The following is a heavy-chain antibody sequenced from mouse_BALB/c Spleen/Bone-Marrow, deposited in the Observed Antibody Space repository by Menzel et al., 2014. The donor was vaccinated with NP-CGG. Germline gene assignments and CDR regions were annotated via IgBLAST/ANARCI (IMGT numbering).Heavy chain of an antibody. J-gene: IGHJ4*01. V-gene: IGHV1-18*01. D-gene: IGHD2-2*01. CDR2: INPYNGGT. CDR3: ARDGYDRVYAMDY. Sequence: EVKLMESGPELVKPGASMKISCKASGYSFTGYTMNWVKQSHGKNLEWIGLINPYNGGTSYNQKFKGKDTLTVDKSSSTVYMELLSLTSEDSAVYYCARDGYDRVYAMDYWGQGTSVTVSS. CDR1: GYSFTGYT.